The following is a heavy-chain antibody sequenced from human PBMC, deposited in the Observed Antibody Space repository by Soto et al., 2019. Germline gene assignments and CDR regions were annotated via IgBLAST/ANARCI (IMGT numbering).Heavy chain of an antibody. CDR2: IYPGDSDT. J-gene: IGHJ6*02. Sequence: HGESLKISCKGSGYSFTSYWIGWVRQMPGKGLEWMGIIYPGDSDTRYSPSFQGQVTISADKSISTAYLQWSSLKASDTAMYYCARQRADYDFWSGYPLEYYYYGMDVWGQGTKVTVSS. CDR1: GYSFTSYW. V-gene: IGHV5-51*01. D-gene: IGHD3-3*01. CDR3: ARQRADYDFWSGYPLEYYYYGMDV.